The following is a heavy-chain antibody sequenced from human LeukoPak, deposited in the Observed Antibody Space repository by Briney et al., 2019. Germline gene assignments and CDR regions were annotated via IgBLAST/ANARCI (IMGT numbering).Heavy chain of an antibody. J-gene: IGHJ5*02. CDR1: GYTFTGYY. V-gene: IGHV1-2*02. D-gene: IGHD2-15*01. CDR3: ARVVVAATVFASRGPYNWFDP. Sequence: ASVKVSCKASGYTFTGYYMHWVRQAPGQGLEWMGWINPNSGGTNYAQKFQGRVTMTRDTSISTAYMELSRLRSDDTAVYYCARVVVAATVFASRGPYNWFDPWGQGTLVTVSS. CDR2: INPNSGGT.